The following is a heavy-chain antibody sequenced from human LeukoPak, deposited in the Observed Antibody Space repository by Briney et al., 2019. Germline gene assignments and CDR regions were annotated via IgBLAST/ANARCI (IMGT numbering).Heavy chain of an antibody. J-gene: IGHJ4*02. CDR1: GXTFSSYA. D-gene: IGHD5-18*01. CDR3: ARDLVQLWSKDF. Sequence: GGSLRLSCAASGXTFSSYAMSWVRQAPGKGLEWVSYISSSGRNIYYADSVKGRFTISRDNAKNSLYLQMNSLRAEDTAVYYCARDLVQLWSKDFWGQGTLVTVSS. CDR2: ISSSGRNI. V-gene: IGHV3-48*03.